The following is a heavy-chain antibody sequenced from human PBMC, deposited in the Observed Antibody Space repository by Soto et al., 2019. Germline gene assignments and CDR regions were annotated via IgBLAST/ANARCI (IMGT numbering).Heavy chain of an antibody. D-gene: IGHD6-13*01. J-gene: IGHJ4*02. CDR3: TTGLYSNTRCGHDGY. CDR2: IKRKADGGAT. CDR1: GFTFSNAW. Sequence: GGSLRLSCAASGFTFSNAWMNWVRQAPGKGLEGVGRIKRKADGGATDDAAPVKVRFTISRDDSKNTLYLQMNSLETEDTAVYYCTTGLYSNTRCGHDGYWGQGTLVTVSS. V-gene: IGHV3-15*07.